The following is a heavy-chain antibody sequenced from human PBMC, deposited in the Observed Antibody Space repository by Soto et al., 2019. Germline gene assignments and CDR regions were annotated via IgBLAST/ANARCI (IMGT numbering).Heavy chain of an antibody. CDR2: VSDTGIST. V-gene: IGHV3-23*01. Sequence: EVQLLDSGGGLVQPGGSLRLSCAASGFTFRSYALSWVRQAPGKGLEWVSTVSDTGISTYYAGSVTGRFTISRDNSRNTVYLQMNSLRAADPAVYYCAKSYFDSSGFDSWGLGTLVTVSS. CDR3: AKSYFDSSGFDS. D-gene: IGHD3-22*01. CDR1: GFTFRSYA. J-gene: IGHJ5*01.